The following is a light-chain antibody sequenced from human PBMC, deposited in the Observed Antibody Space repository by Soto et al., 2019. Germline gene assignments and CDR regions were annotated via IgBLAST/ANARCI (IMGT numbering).Light chain of an antibody. CDR3: QQYYSSPRT. CDR2: GAS. J-gene: IGKJ2*01. V-gene: IGKV3-20*01. CDR1: QSVSSSY. Sequence: EIVLTQSPGTLSLSPGERATLSCRASQSVSSSYLAWYQQKPGQAPRLLIYGASSRATGIPARFSGSGSGTDFTLTISRLEPEDFAAYYCQQYYSSPRTFGQGTKLEIK.